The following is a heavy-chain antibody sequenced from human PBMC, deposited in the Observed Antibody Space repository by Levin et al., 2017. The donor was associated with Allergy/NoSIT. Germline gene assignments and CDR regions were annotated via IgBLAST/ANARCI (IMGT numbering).Heavy chain of an antibody. CDR2: ISYDGSNK. D-gene: IGHD6-6*01. CDR3: ASLDAPSLDY. V-gene: IGHV3-30-3*01. J-gene: IGHJ4*02. CDR1: GFTFSSYA. Sequence: GESLKISCAASGFTFSSYAMHWVRQAPGKGLEWVAVISYDGSNKYYADSVKGRFTISRDNSKNTLYLQMNSLRAEDTAVYYCASLDAPSLDYWGQGTLVTVSS.